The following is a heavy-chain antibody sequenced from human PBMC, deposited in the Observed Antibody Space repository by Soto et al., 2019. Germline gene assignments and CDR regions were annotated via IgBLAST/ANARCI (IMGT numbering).Heavy chain of an antibody. CDR2: IYYSGST. D-gene: IGHD2-2*01. Sequence: SETLSLTCTVSGGSISSYYWSWIRQPPGKGLEWIGYIYYSGSTNYNPSLKSRVTISVDTSKNQFSLKLSSVTAADTAVYYCARLVRGVVPAAIGHNTGAFDIWGQGTMVTVSS. J-gene: IGHJ3*02. CDR3: ARLVRGVVPAAIGHNTGAFDI. V-gene: IGHV4-59*01. CDR1: GGSISSYY.